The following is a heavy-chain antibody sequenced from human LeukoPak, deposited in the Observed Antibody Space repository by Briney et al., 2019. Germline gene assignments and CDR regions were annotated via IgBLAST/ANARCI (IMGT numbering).Heavy chain of an antibody. CDR3: TYLRTPYYNDKWLDP. V-gene: IGHV3-48*04. Sequence: QPGGSLRLSCAASGFTFRTFSMNWVRQAPGKGLEWLSYISSGGTPIYYADSMKGRFTISRDDAQNLVYLQMNSLRAEDTAVYYCTYLRTPYYNDKWLDPWGQGALVTVSS. J-gene: IGHJ5*02. CDR1: GFTFRTFS. D-gene: IGHD3/OR15-3a*01. CDR2: ISSGGTPI.